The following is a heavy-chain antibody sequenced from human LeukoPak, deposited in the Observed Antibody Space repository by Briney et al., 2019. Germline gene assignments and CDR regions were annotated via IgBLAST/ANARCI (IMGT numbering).Heavy chain of an antibody. CDR3: ASLVGGYWYFDL. CDR1: GGSISSYY. V-gene: IGHV4-59*01. CDR2: IYYSGST. D-gene: IGHD2-15*01. J-gene: IGHJ2*01. Sequence: SETLSLTCTVSGGSISSYYWSWIRQPPGKGLEWIGYIYYSGSTNYNPSLKSRVTISVDTSKNQFSLKLNSVTAADTAVYYCASLVGGYWYFDLWGRGTLVTVSS.